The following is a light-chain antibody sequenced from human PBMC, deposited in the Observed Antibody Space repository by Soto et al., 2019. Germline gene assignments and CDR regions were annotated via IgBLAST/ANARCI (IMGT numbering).Light chain of an antibody. CDR1: QTISDW. Sequence: DIQMPQSPSTLSASVGDRVTITCRASQTISDWLAWYQQRPGKAPNLLIYKASSLESGVSSRFSGSGSGTEFTLTISSLQPDDLATYYCQHYNSYPYTFGQGTKLEI. J-gene: IGKJ2*01. CDR3: QHYNSYPYT. CDR2: KAS. V-gene: IGKV1-5*03.